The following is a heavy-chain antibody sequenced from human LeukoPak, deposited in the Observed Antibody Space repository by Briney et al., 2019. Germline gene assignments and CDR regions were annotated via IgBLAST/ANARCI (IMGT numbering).Heavy chain of an antibody. CDR1: GFTFSNAW. CDR3: ARDRIGGEEY. CDR2: IKEDGSEK. Sequence: GGSLRLSCAASGFTFSNAWMNWVRQAPGKGLEWVANIKEDGSEKDYVDSVKGRFNISRDNAKNSLYLQMSSLRAEDTAVYFCARDRIGGEEYWGQGTLVTVSS. D-gene: IGHD3-16*01. V-gene: IGHV3-7*01. J-gene: IGHJ4*02.